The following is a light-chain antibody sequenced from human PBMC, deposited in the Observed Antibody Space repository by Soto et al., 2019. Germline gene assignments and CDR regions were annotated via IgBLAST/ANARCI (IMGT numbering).Light chain of an antibody. Sequence: QSALTQPASVSGSPGQSITMTCTGTSSDVGGYNYVSWYQQHPGKAPKLMIYDVSNRPSGVSNRFSGSKSGNTASLTISGLQPEDETDYYCSSYTSSSILFGGGTQLTVL. V-gene: IGLV2-14*01. CDR2: DVS. J-gene: IGLJ3*02. CDR3: SSYTSSSIL. CDR1: SSDVGGYNY.